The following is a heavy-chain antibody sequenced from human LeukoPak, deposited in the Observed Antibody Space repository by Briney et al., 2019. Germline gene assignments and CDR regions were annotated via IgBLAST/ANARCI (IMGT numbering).Heavy chain of an antibody. CDR1: GFTFSTYC. V-gene: IGHV4-39*01. CDR2: IYDSGST. D-gene: IGHD3-10*01. Sequence: GSLGLSCAASGFTFSTYCMHWVRQPPGKGLEWIGSIYDSGSTYYNPSLKSRVTISVDTSKNQFSLKLNSVTAADTAVYYCARHYGPWGQGTLVTVSS. CDR3: ARHYGP. J-gene: IGHJ5*02.